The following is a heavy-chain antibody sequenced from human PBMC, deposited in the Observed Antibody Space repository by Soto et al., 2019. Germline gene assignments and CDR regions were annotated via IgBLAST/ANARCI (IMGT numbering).Heavy chain of an antibody. D-gene: IGHD6-19*01. J-gene: IGHJ1*01. V-gene: IGHV3-23*01. CDR3: AKADGEQWLIHHLDN. CDR1: GFNFKKFA. CDR2: ISCCVGST. Sequence: GGSLRLSCEASGFNFKKFAMGWVRQAPGEGLEWVSGISCCVGSTFYADSVKGRFSLARDHSKNTLSLQLNSLRVENTAHYNRAKADGEQWLIHHLDNWGEGTQVTVSS.